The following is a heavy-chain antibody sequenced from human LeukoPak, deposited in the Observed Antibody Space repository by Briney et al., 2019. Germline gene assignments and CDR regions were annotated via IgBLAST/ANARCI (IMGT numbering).Heavy chain of an antibody. CDR2: VSDSGSSA. D-gene: IGHD1-26*01. CDR1: GFTFRNYG. J-gene: IGHJ4*02. CDR3: AKDKLGGTNANYFDS. Sequence: GGSLRLSCAASGFTFRNYGMSWVRQAPGKGLEWVSVVSDSGSSAYYTDSVKGRFTISRDNSKNTLYLQMNSLRAEDTAVYYCAKDKLGGTNANYFDSWGQGTLVTVSS. V-gene: IGHV3-23*01.